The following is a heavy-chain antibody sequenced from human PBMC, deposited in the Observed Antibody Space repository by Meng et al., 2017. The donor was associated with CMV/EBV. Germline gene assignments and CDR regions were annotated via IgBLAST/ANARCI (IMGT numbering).Heavy chain of an antibody. D-gene: IGHD4-11*01. CDR2: INHSGST. CDR1: GGSFSGYY. J-gene: IGHJ4*02. V-gene: IGHV4-34*01. CDR3: ARRDYSNHYYFDY. Sequence: QGQLQPWGAGRFKPSGTLSLTCAGYGGSFSGYYWSWIRQPPGKGLEWIGEINHSGSTNYNPSLKSRVTISVDTSKNQFSLKLSSVTAADTAVYYCARRDYSNHYYFDYWGQGTLVTVSS.